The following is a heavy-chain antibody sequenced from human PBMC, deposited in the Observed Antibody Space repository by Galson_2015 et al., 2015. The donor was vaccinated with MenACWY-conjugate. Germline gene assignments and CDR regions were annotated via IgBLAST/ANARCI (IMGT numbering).Heavy chain of an antibody. D-gene: IGHD5-12*01. CDR2: VSYDASSR. J-gene: IGHJ3*01. Sequence: SLRLSCAASGFRFSSYTFYWVRQSPGKGLEWVAVVSYDASSRYYRDSVQGRFTVSRDNSKNTVSLEMSSLGPEGSAVYYCVRAEGWLRSAFDLWGQGTMVTVSS. CDR3: VRAEGWLRSAFDL. CDR1: GFRFSSYT. V-gene: IGHV3-30*10.